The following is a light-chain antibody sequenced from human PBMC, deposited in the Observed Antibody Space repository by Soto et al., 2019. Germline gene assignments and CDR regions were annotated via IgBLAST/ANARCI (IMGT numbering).Light chain of an antibody. CDR1: QSVSGNF. CDR2: GAS. J-gene: IGKJ5*01. Sequence: EILLTQSPGTLSLSPGERATLSCRASQSVSGNFLAWYQEKPGQAPRLLIYGASSRATGIPARFSGSGSGTDFTLTISSLEPEDFAVYYCQQRSNWPPPFTFGQGTRLEIK. V-gene: IGKV3D-20*02. CDR3: QQRSNWPPPFT.